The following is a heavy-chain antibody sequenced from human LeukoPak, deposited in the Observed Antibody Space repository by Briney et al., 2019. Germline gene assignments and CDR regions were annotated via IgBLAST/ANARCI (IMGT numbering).Heavy chain of an antibody. D-gene: IGHD3-10*01. CDR1: GFTFSSYN. CDR2: IINSDGTT. V-gene: IGHV3-23*01. Sequence: PGGSLRLSCAASGFTFSSYNMTWVRQAPGKGLEWVSTIINSDGTTYYADSVRGRFTISRDNYKNTLYLQMNSLRAEDTAVYYCAKEGLLWFGELFSWFDPWGQGTLVTVSS. J-gene: IGHJ5*02. CDR3: AKEGLLWFGELFSWFDP.